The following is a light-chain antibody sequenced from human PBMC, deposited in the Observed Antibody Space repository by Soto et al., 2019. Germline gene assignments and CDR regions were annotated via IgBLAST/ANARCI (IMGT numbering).Light chain of an antibody. Sequence: QSALTQPRSVSGSPGQSVSISCTGASSDVGGYNDVSWYQQNPGKAPKLMIYDVIKRPSGVPDRFSGSKSGNTASLTISGLQAEDEADYYCCSYAGSYIFVFGTGTELTVL. J-gene: IGLJ1*01. V-gene: IGLV2-11*01. CDR1: SSDVGGYND. CDR2: DVI. CDR3: CSYAGSYIFV.